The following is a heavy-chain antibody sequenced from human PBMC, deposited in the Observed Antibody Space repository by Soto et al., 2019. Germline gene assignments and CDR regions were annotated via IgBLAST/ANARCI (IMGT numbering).Heavy chain of an antibody. Sequence: ASVKVSCKASGYIFTTYAMHWVRQAPGQRLEWMGWINAGNGHTKYSQKFQGRVTIIRDTSATTAYLELSSLRSEDTAVYYCARDLFCSGGSCSDPLDYCGLGTLVTVSS. J-gene: IGHJ4*02. CDR2: INAGNGHT. D-gene: IGHD2-15*01. CDR1: GYIFTTYA. CDR3: ARDLFCSGGSCSDPLDY. V-gene: IGHV1-3*01.